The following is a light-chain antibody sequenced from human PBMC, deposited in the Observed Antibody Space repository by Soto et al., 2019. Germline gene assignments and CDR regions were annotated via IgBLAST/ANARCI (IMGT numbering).Light chain of an antibody. J-gene: IGLJ3*02. CDR2: GVT. Sequence: QPVLAQPPSASGSPGQSVTISCTGSGSDIGAYNFVSWYQQHPGKAPKLMIFGVTARPSGVPDRFSGSKSGNTASLTVSGLQADDEAVYYCYSYAGRNIWVFGGGTKLTVL. CDR1: GSDIGAYNF. CDR3: YSYAGRNIWV. V-gene: IGLV2-8*01.